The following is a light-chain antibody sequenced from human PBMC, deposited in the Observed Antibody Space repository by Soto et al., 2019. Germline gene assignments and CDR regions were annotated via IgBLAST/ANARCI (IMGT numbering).Light chain of an antibody. CDR1: KSVSIT. Sequence: VRPQSPPPLSVSQGERATLPGRASKSVSITLAWYQQKVGQAPRLLIYGASTGATGIPARFSGSGSGTDFTLTISSLQSEDFALYYCQQYNIWPLTFGGGTQLEIK. J-gene: IGKJ4*01. V-gene: IGKV3-15*01. CDR2: GAS. CDR3: QQYNIWPLT.